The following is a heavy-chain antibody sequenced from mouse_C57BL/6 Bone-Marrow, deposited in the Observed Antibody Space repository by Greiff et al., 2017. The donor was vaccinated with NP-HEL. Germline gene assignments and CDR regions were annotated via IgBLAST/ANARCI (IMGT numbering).Heavy chain of an antibody. CDR2: IYPSDSET. Sequence: QVQLQQPGAELVRPGSSVKLSCKASGYTFTSYWMDWVKQRPGQGLEWIGNIYPSDSETHYNQKFKDKATLTVDKSYSTAYMQLSSLTSEDSAVYYCARIYYSNPLCYWGQGTTLTVSS. J-gene: IGHJ2*01. CDR1: GYTFTSYW. D-gene: IGHD2-5*01. V-gene: IGHV1-61*01. CDR3: ARIYYSNPLCY.